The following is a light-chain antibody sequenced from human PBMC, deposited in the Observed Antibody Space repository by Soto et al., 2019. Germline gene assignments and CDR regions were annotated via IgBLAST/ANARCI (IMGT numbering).Light chain of an antibody. J-gene: IGKJ5*01. V-gene: IGKV3-20*01. Sequence: EIVLTQSPGILSLSPGERATLSCRASQNIGSNYLAWYQQKPGQAPRLFIYGVSTRATGIPDRFSGSGSGTDFTLTIRRLEPEDFAVYYCQQYATSPRTFGQGTRLEIK. CDR1: QNIGSNY. CDR3: QQYATSPRT. CDR2: GVS.